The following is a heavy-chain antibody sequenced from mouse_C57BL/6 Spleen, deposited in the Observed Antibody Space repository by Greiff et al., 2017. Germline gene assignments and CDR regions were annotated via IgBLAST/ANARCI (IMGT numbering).Heavy chain of an antibody. V-gene: IGHV5-17*01. CDR1: GFTFSDYG. D-gene: IGHD2-2*01. CDR3: AREGYYWSFDV. Sequence: EVNLVESGGGLVKPGGSLKLSCAASGFTFSDYGMHWVRQAPEKGLEWVAYISSGSSTIYYADTVKGRFTISRDNAKNTLFLQMTSLRSEDTAMYYCAREGYYWSFDVWGTGTTVTVSS. CDR2: ISSGSSTI. J-gene: IGHJ1*03.